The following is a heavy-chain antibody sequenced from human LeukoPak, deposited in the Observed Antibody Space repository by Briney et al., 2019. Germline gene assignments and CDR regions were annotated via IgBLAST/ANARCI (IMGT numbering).Heavy chain of an antibody. CDR3: ARDLSGDYAFDI. Sequence: ASVKVSCKASGYTFTGYYMHWVRQAPGQGLEWMGWINPNSGGTNYAQKFQGRVTMTRDTSISTAYMELSRLRSDDTAVYYCARDLSGDYAFDIWGQGTMVTVSS. D-gene: IGHD1-26*01. J-gene: IGHJ3*02. CDR2: INPNSGGT. CDR1: GYTFTGYY. V-gene: IGHV1-2*02.